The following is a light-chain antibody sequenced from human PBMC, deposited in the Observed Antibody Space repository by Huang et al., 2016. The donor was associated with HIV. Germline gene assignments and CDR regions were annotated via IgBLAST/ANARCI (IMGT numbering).Light chain of an antibody. V-gene: IGKV4-1*01. CDR2: LAS. J-gene: IGKJ2*01. Sequence: DIVMTQSPDSLAVSLGERATINCKSSQSVLDNSNNKNCLAWFQQKPGQPPKLLIYLASSRESGVPDRFRGSGSGTDFTLTISSLQAEDVAVYYCHQYYNTPYTFGQGTKLEIK. CDR3: HQYYNTPYT. CDR1: QSVLDNSNNKNC.